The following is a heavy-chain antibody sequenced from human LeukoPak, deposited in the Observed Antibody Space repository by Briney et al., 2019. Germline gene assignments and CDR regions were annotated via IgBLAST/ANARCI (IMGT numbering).Heavy chain of an antibody. J-gene: IGHJ4*02. V-gene: IGHV3-7*01. CDR1: GFTFSNSW. CDR2: IKQDGSEK. CDR3: ARGSYYYETSGGGGYYFDY. D-gene: IGHD3-22*01. Sequence: PGGSLRLSCAASGFTFSNSWMSWVRQAPGKGLEWVANIKQDGSEKYYVDSVEGRFTISRDNAKNSLYLQMNSLRGEDTAVYSCARGSYYYETSGGGGYYFDYWGQGTLVTVSS.